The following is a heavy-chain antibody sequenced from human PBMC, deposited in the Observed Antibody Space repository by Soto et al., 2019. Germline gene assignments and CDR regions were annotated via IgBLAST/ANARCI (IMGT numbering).Heavy chain of an antibody. CDR2: ISGNGGST. CDR3: VKGAPGPHLYFYGVDV. J-gene: IGHJ6*02. CDR1: GITFSSYA. Sequence: PGGSLRLSCSASGITFSSYAFHWVRQAPGKGLEYVSAISGNGGSTYYAGSVKGRFTISRDNSKNTVYLQMRSVRAEDSAVYYCVKGAPGPHLYFYGVDVWGQGTTVTVSS. V-gene: IGHV3-64D*06. D-gene: IGHD6-13*01.